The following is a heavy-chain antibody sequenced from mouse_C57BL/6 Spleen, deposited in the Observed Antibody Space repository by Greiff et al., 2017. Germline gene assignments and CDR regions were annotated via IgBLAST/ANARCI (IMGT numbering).Heavy chain of an antibody. V-gene: IGHV1-62-3*01. CDR1: GYTFTSYW. J-gene: IGHJ4*01. D-gene: IGHD3-3*01. Sequence: QVQLQQPGAELVKPGASVKLSCKASGYTFTSYWMHWVKQRPGRGLEWIGRIDPNSGGTKYNEKFKSKATLTVDTSSSTAYMQLSSLTSEYSAVYYCARSGAGKYYYAMDYWGQGTSVTVAS. CDR3: ARSGAGKYYYAMDY. CDR2: IDPNSGGT.